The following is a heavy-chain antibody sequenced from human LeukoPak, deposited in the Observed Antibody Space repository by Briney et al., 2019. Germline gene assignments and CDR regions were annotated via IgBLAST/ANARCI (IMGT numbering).Heavy chain of an antibody. CDR3: ARDLNSGTYRGYFDS. V-gene: IGHV3-33*01. CDR1: GFTLSGYG. Sequence: GGSLRLSCAASGFTLSGYGMHWVRQAPGKGLEWVAFIWYDGTNEYYADSVKGRFTISRDNSKTTLYLQMNSLRIEDTAVYYCARDLNSGTYRGYFDSWGQGTLVTVSS. D-gene: IGHD1-26*01. CDR2: IWYDGTNE. J-gene: IGHJ4*02.